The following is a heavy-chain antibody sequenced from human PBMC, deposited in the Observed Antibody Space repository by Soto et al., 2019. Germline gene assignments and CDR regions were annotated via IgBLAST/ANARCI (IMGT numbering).Heavy chain of an antibody. CDR2: IYYSGST. J-gene: IGHJ6*02. CDR1: GGSISSGGYY. V-gene: IGHV4-31*03. D-gene: IGHD3-10*01. Sequence: SETLSLTCTVSGGSISSGGYYWSWIRQHPGKGLEWIGYIYYSGSTYYNPSLKSRVTISVDTSKNQFSLKLSSVTAADTAVYYCARGSIGITMVRGVINNYYYYYGMDVWGQGTTVTVSS. CDR3: ARGSIGITMVRGVINNYYYYYGMDV.